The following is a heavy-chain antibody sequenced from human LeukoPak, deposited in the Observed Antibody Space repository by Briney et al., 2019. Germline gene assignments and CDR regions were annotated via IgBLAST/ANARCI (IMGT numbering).Heavy chain of an antibody. Sequence: ASVKVSCKASGYTFTSHAISWVRQAPGQGLEYMGYISAYNGNTNYAQKFQGRVIMTTDTPTSTVYMELRSLRSDDTAVYYCAKLYSSGWPLECMDVWGQGTTVTVSS. CDR3: AKLYSSGWPLECMDV. V-gene: IGHV1-18*01. D-gene: IGHD6-19*01. J-gene: IGHJ6*02. CDR2: ISAYNGNT. CDR1: GYTFTSHA.